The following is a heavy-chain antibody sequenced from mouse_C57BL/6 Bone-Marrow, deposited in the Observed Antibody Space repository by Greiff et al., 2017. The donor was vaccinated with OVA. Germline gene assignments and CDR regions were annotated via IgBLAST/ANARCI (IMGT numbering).Heavy chain of an antibody. CDR3: TRPTTVVAPPYAMDY. CDR1: GYTFTSYW. V-gene: IGHV1-5*01. J-gene: IGHJ4*01. D-gene: IGHD1-1*01. Sequence: VQLQQSGTVLARPGASVKMSCKTSGYTFTSYWMHWVKQRPGQGLEWIGAIYPGNSDTSYNQKFKGKAKLTAVTSASTAYMELSSLTNEDSAVYYCTRPTTVVAPPYAMDYWGQGTSVTVSS. CDR2: IYPGNSDT.